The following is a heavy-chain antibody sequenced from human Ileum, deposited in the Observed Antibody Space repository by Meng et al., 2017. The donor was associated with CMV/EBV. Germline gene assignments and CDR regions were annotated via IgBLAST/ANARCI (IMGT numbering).Heavy chain of an antibody. J-gene: IGHJ4*02. CDR3: AHTVNYDFWTGLFDY. CDR2: IYWNAEV. V-gene: IGHV2-5*01. Sequence: QITLKESGPPLVKPTQTVTLTCTFSGVSISTSGVGVGWIRQPPGKALEWLALIYWNAEVRYSPSLKNRLTITQDTSTNQVVLTMTNMDPVDTATYYCAHTVNYDFWTGLFDYWGQGTLVTVSS. D-gene: IGHD3-3*01. CDR1: GVSISTSGVG.